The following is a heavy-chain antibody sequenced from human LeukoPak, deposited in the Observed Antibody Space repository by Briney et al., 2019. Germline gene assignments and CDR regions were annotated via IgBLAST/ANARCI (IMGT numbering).Heavy chain of an antibody. J-gene: IGHJ4*02. Sequence: GGSLRLSCAASGFTLGGYGMSWVRQAPGKGLEWVSSISGSGGSTNYADSVKGRFTISRDNSKNTLYLQMNSLRAEDTAVYYCAKSSGSSNWYEFDYWGQGTLVTVSS. CDR1: GFTLGGYG. CDR3: AKSSGSSNWYEFDY. D-gene: IGHD6-13*01. CDR2: ISGSGGST. V-gene: IGHV3-23*01.